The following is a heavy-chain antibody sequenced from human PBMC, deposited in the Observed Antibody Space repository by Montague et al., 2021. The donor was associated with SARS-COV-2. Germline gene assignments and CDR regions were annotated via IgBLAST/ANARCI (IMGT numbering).Heavy chain of an antibody. CDR2: VYYSGNT. D-gene: IGHD2-21*02. J-gene: IGHJ4*02. V-gene: IGHV4-39*01. CDR1: GGSISNSNYY. Sequence: SETLSLTCTVSGGSISNSNYYWGWIRQPPGKGLEWIGSVYYSGNTYHNPSLKSRVSISVDTSKSQWSLKVMSVTAADTAVYYCARRCTGGGHCHASHWGQGTLVTVSS. CDR3: ARRCTGGGHCHASH.